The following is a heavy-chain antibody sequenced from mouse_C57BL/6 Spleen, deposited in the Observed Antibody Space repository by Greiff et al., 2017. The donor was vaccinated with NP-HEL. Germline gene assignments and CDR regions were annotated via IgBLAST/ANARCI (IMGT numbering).Heavy chain of an antibody. CDR3: ARDLDFTTDYFDY. Sequence: EVKLMESGGGLVKPGGSLKLSCAASGFTFSSYAMSWVRQTPEKRLEWVATISDGGSYTYYPDNVKGRFTISRDNAKNNLYLQMSHLKSEDTAMYYCARDLDFTTDYFDYWGQGTTLTVSS. CDR2: ISDGGSYT. CDR1: GFTFSSYA. D-gene: IGHD1-1*01. J-gene: IGHJ2*01. V-gene: IGHV5-4*01.